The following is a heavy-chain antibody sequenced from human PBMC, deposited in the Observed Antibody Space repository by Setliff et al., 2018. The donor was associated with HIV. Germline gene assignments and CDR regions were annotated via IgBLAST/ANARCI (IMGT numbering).Heavy chain of an antibody. CDR3: GRPVPVPGVEVTPIDY. Sequence: SETLSLTCTVSGGSISGYYWSWIRQHPGKGLEWIGYIYYSGSTYYNPSLKSRVTMSIDTSNNQFSLKLTSVTAADTAVYYCGRPVPVPGVEVTPIDYWGQGTLVTVSS. J-gene: IGHJ4*02. V-gene: IGHV4-59*08. D-gene: IGHD3-22*01. CDR1: GGSISGYY. CDR2: IYYSGST.